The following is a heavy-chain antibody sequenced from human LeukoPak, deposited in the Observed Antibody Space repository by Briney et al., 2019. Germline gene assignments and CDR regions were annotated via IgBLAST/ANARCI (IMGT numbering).Heavy chain of an antibody. CDR1: GFTFSSYG. CDR3: ANESPGYSSSWYVY. J-gene: IGHJ4*02. CDR2: ISYDGSNK. Sequence: PGRSLRLSCAASGFTFSSYGMHWVRQAPGKGLEWVAVISYDGSNKYYADSVKGRFTISRDNSENTLYLQMNSLRAEDTAVYYCANESPGYSSSWYVYWGQGTLVTVSS. D-gene: IGHD6-13*01. V-gene: IGHV3-30*18.